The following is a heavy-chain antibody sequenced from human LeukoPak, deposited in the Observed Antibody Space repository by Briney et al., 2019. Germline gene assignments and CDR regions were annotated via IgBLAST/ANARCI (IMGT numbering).Heavy chain of an antibody. CDR3: ARDDSITMVRGKI. V-gene: IGHV4-31*03. J-gene: IGHJ4*02. Sequence: SQTLSLTCTVSGGSISSGGYYWSWIRQHPGKGLEWIGYIYYSGSTYYNPSLKSRVTISVDTSKNQFSLKLSSVTAADTAVYYCARDDSITMVRGKIWGQGTLVTVSS. D-gene: IGHD3-10*01. CDR1: GGSISSGGYY. CDR2: IYYSGST.